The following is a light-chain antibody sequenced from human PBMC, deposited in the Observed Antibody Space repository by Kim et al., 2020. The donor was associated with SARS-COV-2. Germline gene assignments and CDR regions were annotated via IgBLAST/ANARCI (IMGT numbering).Light chain of an antibody. V-gene: IGKV3-15*01. Sequence: EIVMTQSPATLSVSPGERATLSCRASQSVSSNLAWYQQKPGQAPRLLIYGASTRATGIPGRFSGSGSGTEFTLTISSLQSEDFAVYYCQQYSHWPLTCGGGTEVDIK. CDR1: QSVSSN. CDR2: GAS. CDR3: QQYSHWPLT. J-gene: IGKJ4*01.